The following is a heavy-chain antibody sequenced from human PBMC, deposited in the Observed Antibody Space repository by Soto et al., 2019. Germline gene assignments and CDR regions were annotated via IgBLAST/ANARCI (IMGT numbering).Heavy chain of an antibody. J-gene: IGHJ5*02. CDR2: IYYSGST. Sequence: SETLSLTCTVSGGSISSGGYYWGWIRQHPGKGLEWIGYIYYSGSTYYNPSLKSRVTISVDTSKNQSSLKLSSVTATDTAVYYCARDGRGVPFFDPWGQGTLVTVSS. CDR3: ARDGRGVPFFDP. V-gene: IGHV4-31*03. D-gene: IGHD3-10*01. CDR1: GGSISSGGYY.